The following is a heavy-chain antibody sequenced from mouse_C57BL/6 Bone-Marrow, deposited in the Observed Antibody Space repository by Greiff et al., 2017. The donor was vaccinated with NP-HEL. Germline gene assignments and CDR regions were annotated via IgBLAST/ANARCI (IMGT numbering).Heavy chain of an antibody. CDR1: GYTFTSYW. J-gene: IGHJ2*01. D-gene: IGHD1-1*02. CDR3: ERSRRGYGGLDY. V-gene: IGHV1-64*01. CDR2: IHPNSGST. Sequence: QVQLQQPGAELVKPGASVKLSCKASGYTFTSYWMHWVKQRPGQGLEWIGMIHPNSGSTNYNEKFKSKATLTVDKSSSTAYMQLSSLTSEDSAVYYGERSRRGYGGLDYWGQGTTLPVSS.